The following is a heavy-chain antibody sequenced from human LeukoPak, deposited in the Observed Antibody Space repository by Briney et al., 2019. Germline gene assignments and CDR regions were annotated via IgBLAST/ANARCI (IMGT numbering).Heavy chain of an antibody. CDR2: ITSNGGST. CDR1: GFTFSSYA. J-gene: IGHJ3*02. Sequence: GGSLRLSCSASGFTFSSYAMHWVRQAPGKGLEYVSGITSNGGSTNYADSVKGSFTISRDHSKNTVFLQMRSLRPEDTAVYYCVKDRGGDIVPDPFDIWGQGTMVTVSS. CDR3: VKDRGGDIVPDPFDI. D-gene: IGHD2-8*01. V-gene: IGHV3-64D*09.